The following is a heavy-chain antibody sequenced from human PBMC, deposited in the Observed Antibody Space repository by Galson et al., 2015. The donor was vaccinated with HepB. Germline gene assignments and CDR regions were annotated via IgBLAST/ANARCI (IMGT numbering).Heavy chain of an antibody. CDR1: GGSISSDDYY. CDR2: MYSSGSN. V-gene: IGHV4-61*02. D-gene: IGHD6-13*01. J-gene: IGHJ3*02. CDR3: ARGVAEVGLEGRHGFDI. Sequence: TLSLTCTVSGGSISSDDYYWSWIRQPAGEGLEWIGRMYSSGSNDYNPSLKSRITMSVDTSKNQFSLNLSSLTAADTAMYYCARGVAEVGLEGRHGFDIWGPGTLVTVSS.